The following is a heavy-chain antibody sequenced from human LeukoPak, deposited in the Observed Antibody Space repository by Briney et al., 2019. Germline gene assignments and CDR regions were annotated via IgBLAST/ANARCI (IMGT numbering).Heavy chain of an antibody. Sequence: SETLSLTCTVSGDSISSSSTYYWVWIRQPPGKGLEWIGEINHSGSTNYNPSLKSRVTISVDTSKNQFSLKLSSVTAADTAVYYCARGRFRYCSSTSCNRAFDIWGLGTMVTVSS. J-gene: IGHJ3*02. D-gene: IGHD2-2*01. CDR1: GDSISSSSTYY. CDR3: ARGRFRYCSSTSCNRAFDI. V-gene: IGHV4-39*07. CDR2: INHSGST.